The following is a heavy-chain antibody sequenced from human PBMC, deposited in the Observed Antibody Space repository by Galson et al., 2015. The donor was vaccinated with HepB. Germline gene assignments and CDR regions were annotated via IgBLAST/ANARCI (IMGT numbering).Heavy chain of an antibody. D-gene: IGHD4-23*01. CDR3: ARDYGSNSEYYFDY. J-gene: IGHJ4*02. V-gene: IGHV3-33*01. CDR2: IWYDASNK. Sequence: SLRLSCAASGFTFSNYAMHWVRQAPGKGLEWVAVIWYDASNKYYAESVKGRFTISRDNSKNMLYLQMNSLRAEDTAVYYCARDYGSNSEYYFDYWGQGTLVTVSS. CDR1: GFTFSNYA.